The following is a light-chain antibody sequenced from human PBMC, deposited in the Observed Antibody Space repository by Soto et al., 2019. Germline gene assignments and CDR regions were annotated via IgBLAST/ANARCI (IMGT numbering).Light chain of an antibody. CDR2: DVS. Sequence: QAVVTQPASVSGSPGQSITISCTGTSSDVGGYNYVSWYQQHPGKAPKLMIYDVSNRPSGVPNRFSGSKSGNTASLTISGLQAEDEADYYCSSYTSSSTHDVVFGGGTKLTVL. CDR3: SSYTSSSTHDVV. V-gene: IGLV2-14*01. J-gene: IGLJ2*01. CDR1: SSDVGGYNY.